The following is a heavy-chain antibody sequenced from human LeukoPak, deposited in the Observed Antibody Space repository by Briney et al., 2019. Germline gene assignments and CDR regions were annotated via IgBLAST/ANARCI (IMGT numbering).Heavy chain of an antibody. CDR1: GFTFSSYW. V-gene: IGHV3-30-3*01. D-gene: IGHD5-18*01. CDR2: ISYDGSNK. J-gene: IGHJ4*02. CDR3: ARIGYSYGSTFDY. Sequence: GGSLRLSCAASGFTFSSYWMSWVRQAPGKGLEWVAVISYDGSNKYYADSVKGRFTISRDNSKNTLYLQMNSLRAEDTAVYYCARIGYSYGSTFDYWGQGTLVTVSS.